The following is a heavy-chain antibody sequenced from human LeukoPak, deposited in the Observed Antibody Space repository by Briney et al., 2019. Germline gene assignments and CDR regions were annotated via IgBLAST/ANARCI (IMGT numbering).Heavy chain of an antibody. V-gene: IGHV3-15*01. D-gene: IGHD1-26*01. CDR2: IKSKTDGGTT. J-gene: IGHJ3*02. Sequence: GGSLRLSCAASGFTFSNAWMSWVRQAPGKGLEWVGRIKSKTDGGTTDYAAPVKGRFTISRDDSKNTLYLQMNSLKTEDTAVYYCKGATTSDAFDIWGQGTMVTVSS. CDR3: KGATTSDAFDI. CDR1: GFTFSNAW.